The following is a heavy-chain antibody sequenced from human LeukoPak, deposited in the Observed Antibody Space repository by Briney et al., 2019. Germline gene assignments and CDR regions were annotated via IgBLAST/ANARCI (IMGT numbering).Heavy chain of an antibody. J-gene: IGHJ4*02. CDR3: ASHLWFEKYFDY. CDR1: GGSISSGGYY. CDR2: IYYSGST. Sequence: SQTLSLTCTVSGGSISSGGYYWSWIRQHPGKGVEWIGYIYYSGSTYYNPSLKSRVTISVDTSKNQFSLKLSSVTAADTAVYYCASHLWFEKYFDYWGQGTLVTVSS. D-gene: IGHD3-10*01. V-gene: IGHV4-31*03.